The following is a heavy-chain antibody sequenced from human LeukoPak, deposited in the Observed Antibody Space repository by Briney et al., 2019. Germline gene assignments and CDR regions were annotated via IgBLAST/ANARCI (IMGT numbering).Heavy chain of an antibody. CDR2: IYYSGST. D-gene: IGHD1-26*01. CDR1: GGSISSYY. J-gene: IGHJ6*03. CDR3: ARDSGSPPGYYHYYYMDV. Sequence: SETLSLTCTVSGGSISSYYWNWIRQPPGKGLEWIGYIYYSGSTNYNPSLKSRVTISVDTSKNQFSLKLSSVTAADTAVYYCARDSGSPPGYYHYYYMDVWGKGTTVTVSS. V-gene: IGHV4-59*12.